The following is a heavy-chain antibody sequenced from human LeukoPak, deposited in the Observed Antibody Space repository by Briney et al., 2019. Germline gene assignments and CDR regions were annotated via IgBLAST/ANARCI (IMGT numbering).Heavy chain of an antibody. CDR1: GGPFRGFF. D-gene: IGHD3-16*01. CDR2: IYYSGST. Sequence: SETLSLTCAVYGGPFRGFFWSWIRQPPGKGLEWIGYIYYSGSTNYNPSLKSRVTISVDTSKNQFSLKLSSVTAADTAVYYCARHLGLEYYFDYWGQGTLVTVSS. CDR3: ARHLGLEYYFDY. J-gene: IGHJ4*02. V-gene: IGHV4-59*08.